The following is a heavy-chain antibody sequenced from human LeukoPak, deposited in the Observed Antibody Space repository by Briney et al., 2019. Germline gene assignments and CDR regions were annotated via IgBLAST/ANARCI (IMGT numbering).Heavy chain of an antibody. CDR1: GYTFTNHG. V-gene: IGHV1-18*01. Sequence: GASVKVSCKASGYTFTNHGISWVRQAPGQGLEWVGWISDHSRDRHYAQKFQGRVTMTSDTSATTAYMELRSLRSDDTAVYYCARKNSGSKDDASDIWGQGTMVTVSA. CDR3: ARKNSGSKDDASDI. D-gene: IGHD3-10*01. J-gene: IGHJ3*02. CDR2: ISDHSRDR.